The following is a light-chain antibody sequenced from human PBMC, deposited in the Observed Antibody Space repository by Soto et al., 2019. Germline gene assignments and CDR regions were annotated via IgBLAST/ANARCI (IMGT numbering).Light chain of an antibody. V-gene: IGKV3-15*01. Sequence: EIVMPQSPATLSVPPRHRPPLSCRVSQSSSSNLAWYQQKPGQAPRLLINGTPTRATGIPSRFSGSGSGTEFTLTISILQSEDFAVYYCQQYNNWPSITFGQGTRLAIK. CDR3: QQYNNWPSIT. J-gene: IGKJ5*01. CDR1: QSSSSN. CDR2: GTP.